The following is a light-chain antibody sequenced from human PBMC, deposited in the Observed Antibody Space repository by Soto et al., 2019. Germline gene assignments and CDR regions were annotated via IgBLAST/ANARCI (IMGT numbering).Light chain of an antibody. CDR3: HQYKSSSPYT. J-gene: IGKJ2*01. CDR1: QSISSW. CDR2: KAF. V-gene: IGKV1-5*03. Sequence: DIEMTQSPSTLSASVGDRVTITCRASQSISSWLAWYQQKPGTAPKLLIYKAFALESGVPSSFIDGGSGTEFTLTISNLQPGDFATYYYHQYKSSSPYTFGHGTTLEIK.